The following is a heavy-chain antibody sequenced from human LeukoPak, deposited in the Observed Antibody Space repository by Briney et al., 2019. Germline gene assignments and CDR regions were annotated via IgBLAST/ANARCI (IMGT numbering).Heavy chain of an antibody. CDR3: ARDRDSIVGATTGYWFDP. CDR2: IYTSGST. J-gene: IGHJ5*02. D-gene: IGHD1-26*01. CDR1: GGSISSYY. V-gene: IGHV4-4*07. Sequence: SETLSLTCTVSGGSISSYYWSWIRQPAGKGLEWIGRIYTSGSTNYNPSLKSRVTMSVDTSKNQFSLKLSSVTAADTAVYYCARDRDSIVGATTGYWFDPWRQGTLVTVSS.